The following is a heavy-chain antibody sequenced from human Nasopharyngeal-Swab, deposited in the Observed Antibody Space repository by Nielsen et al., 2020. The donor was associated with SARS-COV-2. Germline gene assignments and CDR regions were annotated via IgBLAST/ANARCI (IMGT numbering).Heavy chain of an antibody. CDR2: ISSSSSKS. Sequence: GESLKISCAASGLTISSNGMHWVRQAPGKGPEWVAYISSSSSKSYYADSVKGRFTISRDNPKNSLYLQMNSLRHEDTAVYYCVRDVAIVGATLDSWGQGTLVTVSS. D-gene: IGHD1-26*01. CDR1: GLTISSNG. J-gene: IGHJ4*02. CDR3: VRDVAIVGATLDS. V-gene: IGHV3-48*02.